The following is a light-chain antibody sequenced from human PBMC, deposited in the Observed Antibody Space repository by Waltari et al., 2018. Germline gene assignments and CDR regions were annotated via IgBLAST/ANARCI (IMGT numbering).Light chain of an antibody. J-gene: IGLJ2*01. CDR2: ENN. Sequence: QSVLTQPPSVSAAPGQKVTIPCSGCSTNIGQHSTSCYQQLPETAPELLSYENNTRPLGSPDRFSGSKSGTSATLGITGRQTGDEADYYCGTWDSSLSVVVFGGGTKLTVL. CDR3: GTWDSSLSVVV. CDR1: STNIGQHS. V-gene: IGLV1-51*01.